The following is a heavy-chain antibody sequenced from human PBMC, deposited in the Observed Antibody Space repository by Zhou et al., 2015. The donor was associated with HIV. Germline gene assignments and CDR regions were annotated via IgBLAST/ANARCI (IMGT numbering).Heavy chain of an antibody. CDR2: ISWNSGSI. J-gene: IGHJ4*02. Sequence: EVQLVESGGGLVQPGRSLRLSCAASGFTFDDYAMHWVRQAPGKGLEWVSGISWNSGSIGYADSVKGRFTISRDNAKNSLYLQMNSLRAEDMALYYCAKGGRYSGYDPFDYWGQGTLVTVSS. D-gene: IGHD5-12*01. CDR1: GFTFDDYA. V-gene: IGHV3-9*03. CDR3: AKGGRYSGYDPFDY.